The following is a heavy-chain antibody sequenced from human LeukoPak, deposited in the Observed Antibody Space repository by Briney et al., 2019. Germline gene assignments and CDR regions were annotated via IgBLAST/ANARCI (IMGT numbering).Heavy chain of an antibody. J-gene: IGHJ6*03. D-gene: IGHD4-11*01. Sequence: PVKVSCKASGGTFSSYAISWVRQAPGQGLEWMGGIIPIFGTANYAQKFQGRVTITADKSTSTAYMELSSLRSEDTAVYYCARGGMTTVTTPYYYYYYMDVWGKGTTVTVSS. CDR1: GGTFSSYA. CDR2: IIPIFGTA. CDR3: ARGGMTTVTTPYYYYYYMDV. V-gene: IGHV1-69*06.